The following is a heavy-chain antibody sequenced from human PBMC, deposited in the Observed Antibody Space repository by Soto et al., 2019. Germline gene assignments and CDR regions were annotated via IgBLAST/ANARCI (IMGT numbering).Heavy chain of an antibody. J-gene: IGHJ4*02. CDR3: ARLYTYGYYHFDH. CDR1: GDSISCGNYY. Sequence: PSETLFLTSTVSGDSISCGNYYWTWIRQHPGRGLEWIGYIYYTGTTHYSPSLQSRVTMSVDTSKNQISLTLTSLTPADTAVYFCARLYTYGYYHFDHWGQGTLVTVSS. CDR2: IYYTGTT. V-gene: IGHV4-31*03. D-gene: IGHD3-22*01.